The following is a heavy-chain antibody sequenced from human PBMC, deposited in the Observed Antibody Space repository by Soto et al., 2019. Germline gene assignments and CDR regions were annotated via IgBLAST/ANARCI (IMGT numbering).Heavy chain of an antibody. J-gene: IGHJ4*02. CDR2: INYSGST. CDR3: ARWGTGNLIPSRPFFHY. Sequence: PSETLSLTCGLSSGSLSGFYWSWMRQSPGKGLEWIGDINYSGSTSYNPSLKSRVAIAVDASKKQFSLKLNSVTAADTAVYYCARWGTGNLIPSRPFFHYWGQGTRVTVSS. V-gene: IGHV4-34*01. D-gene: IGHD6-6*01. CDR1: SGSLSGFY.